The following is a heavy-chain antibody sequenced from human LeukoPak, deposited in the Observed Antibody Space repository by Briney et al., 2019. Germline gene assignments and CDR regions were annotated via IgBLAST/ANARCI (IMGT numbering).Heavy chain of an antibody. D-gene: IGHD3-22*01. CDR2: ITSSGTYT. Sequence: GGSLRLSCADSGFTFSNYNMNWVRQAPGKAMEWVSSITSSGTYTFYADSVKGRFTISRDNAKNTLNLQMNSLRAEDTAVYYCARDLGQYYDTSDNWFDPWGQGTLVTVSS. J-gene: IGHJ5*02. CDR3: ARDLGQYYDTSDNWFDP. CDR1: GFTFSNYN. V-gene: IGHV3-21*01.